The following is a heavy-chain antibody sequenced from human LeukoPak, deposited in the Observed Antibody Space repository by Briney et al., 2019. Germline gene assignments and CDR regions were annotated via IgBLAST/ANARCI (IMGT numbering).Heavy chain of an antibody. CDR3: ARGGGAIVGASYFDY. CDR1: GGSISSYY. CDR2: IYYSGST. D-gene: IGHD1-26*01. Sequence: PSETLSLTCTVSGGSISSYYWSWIRQPPGKGLEWIGYIYYSGSTNYNLSPKSRVTISVDTSKNQFSLKLSSVTAADTAVYYCARGGGAIVGASYFDYWGQGTLVTVSS. V-gene: IGHV4-59*01. J-gene: IGHJ4*02.